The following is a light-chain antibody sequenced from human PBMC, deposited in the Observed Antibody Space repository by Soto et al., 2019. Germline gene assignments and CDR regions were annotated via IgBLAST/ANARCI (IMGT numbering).Light chain of an antibody. CDR1: QSVSSN. CDR3: QQYNSYS. V-gene: IGKV3D-15*01. J-gene: IGKJ1*01. Sequence: EIGMTQSPATLSVSPGERATLSCRASQSVSSNLSWYQQKPGQAPRLLIYGASSRATGIPDRFSGSGSGTEFTLTISSLQPDDFATYYCQQYNSYSFGQGTKVDIK. CDR2: GAS.